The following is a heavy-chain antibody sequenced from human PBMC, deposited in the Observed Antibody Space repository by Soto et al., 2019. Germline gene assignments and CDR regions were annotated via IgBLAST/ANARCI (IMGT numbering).Heavy chain of an antibody. V-gene: IGHV4-59*03. Sequence: PSEPLSLTCSVSGGSISSYFKNWIRQAPGKGLEWIGCIYDSGDANYNPSLKSRVTISLDTSKNQFSLKLSSVTAADTAVYYCVSSRTAVFGDALDIWALGTMVTVSS. CDR3: VSSRTAVFGDALDI. D-gene: IGHD3-3*01. CDR2: IYDSGDA. CDR1: GGSISSYF. J-gene: IGHJ3*02.